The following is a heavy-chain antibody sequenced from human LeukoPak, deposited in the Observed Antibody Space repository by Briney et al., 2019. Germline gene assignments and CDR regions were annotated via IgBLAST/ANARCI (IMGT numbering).Heavy chain of an antibody. D-gene: IGHD5-12*01. V-gene: IGHV1-69*05. CDR3: ARAQAGNYDWPLDL. CDR1: GGTFSNYA. CDR2: IIPFLDTS. Sequence: ASVKVSCKASGGTFSNYALSWVRQAPGQGHEWMGAIIPFLDTSNYPPKFQDRVTITTDESTSTAYMELSSLRSDDTAVYYCARAQAGNYDWPLDLWGQGTLVTVSS. J-gene: IGHJ5*02.